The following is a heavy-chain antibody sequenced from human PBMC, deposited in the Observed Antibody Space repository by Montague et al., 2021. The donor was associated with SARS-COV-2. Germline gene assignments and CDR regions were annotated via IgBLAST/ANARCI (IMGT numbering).Heavy chain of an antibody. J-gene: IGHJ4*02. CDR1: GVSLTSTNW. D-gene: IGHD4-11*01. V-gene: IGHV4-4*02. CDR2: ISYGGIA. CDR3: AGKVLTVPADY. Sequence: SETLSLTCAVSGVSLTSTNWWSLVRQPPGKGLEWIGEISYGGIATYNPSLKSRATISMDRSRNLFSLKLSSVTAADTAIYYCAGKVLTVPADYWGQGTLVTVS.